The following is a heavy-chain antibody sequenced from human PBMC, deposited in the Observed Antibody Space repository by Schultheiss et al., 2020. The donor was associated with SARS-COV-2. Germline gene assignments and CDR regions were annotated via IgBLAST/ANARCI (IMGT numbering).Heavy chain of an antibody. CDR2: ISYDGSNK. Sequence: GESLKISCAASRFSLRNAWMNWVRQAPGKGLEWVSVISYDGSNKYYADSVKGRFTISRDNSKNTLYLQMNSLRAEDTAVYYCARDSLATVVTLNWFDPWGQGTLVTVSS. CDR3: ARDSLATVVTLNWFDP. CDR1: RFSLRNAW. D-gene: IGHD4-23*01. J-gene: IGHJ5*02. V-gene: IGHV3-30*03.